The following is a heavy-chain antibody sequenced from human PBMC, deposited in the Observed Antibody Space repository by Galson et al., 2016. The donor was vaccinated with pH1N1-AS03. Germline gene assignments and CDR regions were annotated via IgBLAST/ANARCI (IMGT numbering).Heavy chain of an antibody. CDR1: GFSFSTYL. CDR3: ARDYPYWSRSSIDY. V-gene: IGHV3-30-3*01. D-gene: IGHD2-21*01. CDR2: ISSDGSNK. Sequence: SLRLSCAASGFSFSTYLIHWVRQAPGKGLEWVAVISSDGSNKYYADCVKGRFTISRDNSKNTLYLQMNSLVLEDTAVYYCARDYPYWSRSSIDYWGLGTLVTVSA. J-gene: IGHJ4*02.